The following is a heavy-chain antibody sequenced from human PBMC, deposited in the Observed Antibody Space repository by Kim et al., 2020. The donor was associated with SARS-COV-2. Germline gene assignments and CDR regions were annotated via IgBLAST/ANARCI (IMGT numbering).Heavy chain of an antibody. Sequence: YCAESVTGRFTISRDNAKKSLYMRLVSLRADDTAVYYCARERGAAVTTDYWGQGTLVTVSS. J-gene: IGHJ4*02. CDR3: ARERGAAVTTDY. V-gene: IGHV3-11*01. D-gene: IGHD4-17*01.